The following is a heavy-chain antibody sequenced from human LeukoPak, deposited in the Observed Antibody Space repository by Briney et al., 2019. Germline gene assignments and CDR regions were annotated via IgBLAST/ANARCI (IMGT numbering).Heavy chain of an antibody. D-gene: IGHD3-3*01. J-gene: IGHJ4*02. V-gene: IGHV4-59*01. CDR3: ARGLLSGYDFWSGYPYYFDY. CDR2: IYYSGST. Sequence: SETLSLTCTVSGGSISSYYWSWIRRPPGKGLEWIGYIYYSGSTNYNPSLKSRVTISVDTSKNQFSPKLSSVTAADTAVYYCARGLLSGYDFWSGYPYYFDYWGQGTLVTVSS. CDR1: GGSISSYY.